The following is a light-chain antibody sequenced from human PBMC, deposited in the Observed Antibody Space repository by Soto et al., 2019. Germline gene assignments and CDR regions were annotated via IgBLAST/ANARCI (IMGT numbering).Light chain of an antibody. J-gene: IGKJ1*01. CDR3: QHFNSYPWT. CDR2: DAS. V-gene: IGKV1-5*01. Sequence: DIQITQSPSTLSASVGDTVTITCRASESISSWLAWYQEKPGKAPNLLIYDASSLESGVPSRFSGSGSGTEFTLTISSLQPDDFATYYCQHFNSYPWTFGQGTKVDI. CDR1: ESISSW.